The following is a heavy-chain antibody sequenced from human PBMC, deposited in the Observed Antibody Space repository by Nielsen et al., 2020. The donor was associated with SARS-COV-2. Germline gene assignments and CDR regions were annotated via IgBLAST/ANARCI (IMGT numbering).Heavy chain of an antibody. D-gene: IGHD3-22*01. CDR3: ARSEHYYDSSGYYPDY. CDR1: GFTFSSYA. V-gene: IGHV3-23*01. CDR2: ICGSSVNT. Sequence: GESLKISCAASGFTFSSYAMSWVRQAPGKGLEWVSAICGSSVNTYYADSVKGRFTISRDNAKNSLYLQMNSLRAEDTAVYYCARSEHYYDSSGYYPDYWGQGTLVTVSS. J-gene: IGHJ4*02.